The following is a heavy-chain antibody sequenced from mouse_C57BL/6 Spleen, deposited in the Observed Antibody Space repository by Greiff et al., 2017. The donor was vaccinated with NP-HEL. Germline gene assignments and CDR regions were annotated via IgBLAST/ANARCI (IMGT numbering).Heavy chain of an antibody. V-gene: IGHV10-1*01. CDR3: VRHGNYFDY. D-gene: IGHD1-1*01. J-gene: IGHJ2*01. CDR2: IRSKSNNYAT. Sequence: EVMLVESGGGLVQPKGSLKLSCAASGFSFNTYAMNWVRQAPGKGLEWVGRIRSKSNNYATYYADSVKDRFTISRDDSESMLYLQMNNLKTEDTAMYYCVRHGNYFDYWGQGTTLTVSS. CDR1: GFSFNTYA.